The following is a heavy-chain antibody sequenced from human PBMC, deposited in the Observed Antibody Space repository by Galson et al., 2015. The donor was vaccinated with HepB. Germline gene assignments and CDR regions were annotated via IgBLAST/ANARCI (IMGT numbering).Heavy chain of an antibody. CDR3: AKEIGHGHRGMDV. J-gene: IGHJ6*02. CDR1: GSTFTTYY. D-gene: IGHD1-14*01. V-gene: IGHV1-2*06. Sequence: SVKVSCKASGSTFTTYYIHWVRQAPGQGLEWMGRINPNSGGTNYAQKFQGRLTMTRDTSISTAYMELSSLRSDDTAVYYCAKEIGHGHRGMDVWGQGTTVTVS. CDR2: INPNSGGT.